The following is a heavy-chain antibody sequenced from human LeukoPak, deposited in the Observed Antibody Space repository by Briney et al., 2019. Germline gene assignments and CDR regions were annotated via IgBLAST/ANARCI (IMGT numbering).Heavy chain of an antibody. CDR1: GFTFSSYS. CDR3: ARDRGMVAFDY. Sequence: GGSLRLSCAASGFTFSSYSMDWVRQAPGKGLEWVSSISSTSYMNYADSVKGRFTISRDNAKNSVYLQMNSLRAEDTAVYYCARDRGMVAFDYWGQGTLVTVSS. CDR2: ISSTSYM. V-gene: IGHV3-21*01. D-gene: IGHD2-15*01. J-gene: IGHJ4*02.